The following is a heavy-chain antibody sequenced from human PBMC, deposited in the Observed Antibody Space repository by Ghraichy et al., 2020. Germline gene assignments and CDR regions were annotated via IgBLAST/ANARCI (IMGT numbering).Heavy chain of an antibody. J-gene: IGHJ4*02. CDR2: IDSDGIST. Sequence: GGSLRLSCAASGFTFSNYWMHWVRQAPGTGLVWVSRIDSDGISTTYADSVKGRFTISRDNAKNTLYLQMNSLRAEDTAVYYCARGLFVVVTAIGDWGQGTLVTVSS. CDR3: ARGLFVVVTAIGD. CDR1: GFTFSNYW. D-gene: IGHD2-21*02. V-gene: IGHV3-74*01.